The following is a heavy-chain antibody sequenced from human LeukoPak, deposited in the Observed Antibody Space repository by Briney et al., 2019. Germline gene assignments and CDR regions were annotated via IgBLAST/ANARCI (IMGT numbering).Heavy chain of an antibody. CDR2: ISSSSYI. Sequence: GGSLRLSCVVSGFTFSSNAMNWVRQAPGKGLQWVSAISSSSYIYYADSVKGRFTISRDNAKNSLYLQMNSLRAEDTAVYYCARLDYYDSSGYPDSDYWGQGTLVTVSS. V-gene: IGHV3-21*04. CDR1: GFTFSSNA. D-gene: IGHD3-22*01. CDR3: ARLDYYDSSGYPDSDY. J-gene: IGHJ4*02.